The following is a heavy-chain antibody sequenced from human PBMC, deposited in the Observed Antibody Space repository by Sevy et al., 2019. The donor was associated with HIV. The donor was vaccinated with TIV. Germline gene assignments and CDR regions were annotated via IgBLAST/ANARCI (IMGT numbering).Heavy chain of an antibody. CDR3: ARDYYDSSGLGPYGMDV. CDR2: ISYDGSNK. J-gene: IGHJ6*02. D-gene: IGHD3-22*01. Sequence: GGSLRLSCAASGFTVSSNYMSWVRQAPGKGLEWVAVISYDGSNKYYADSVKGRFTISRDNSKNTLYLQMNSLRAEDTAVYYCARDYYDSSGLGPYGMDVWGQGTTVTVSS. CDR1: GFTVSSNY. V-gene: IGHV3-30*03.